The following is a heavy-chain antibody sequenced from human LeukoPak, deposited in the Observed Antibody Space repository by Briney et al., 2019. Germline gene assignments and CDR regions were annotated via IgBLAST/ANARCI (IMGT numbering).Heavy chain of an antibody. CDR2: INSDGSSI. CDR1: GFTFSSYW. Sequence: GGSLRLSCAAPGFTFSSYWMHWVRQGPGKGLVWVSRINSDGSSINYADSVKGRFTISRDNAKNTLYLQMNSLRAEDTAVYYCARVPLYSSGWYTLGYWGQGTLVTVSS. D-gene: IGHD6-19*01. V-gene: IGHV3-74*01. J-gene: IGHJ4*02. CDR3: ARVPLYSSGWYTLGY.